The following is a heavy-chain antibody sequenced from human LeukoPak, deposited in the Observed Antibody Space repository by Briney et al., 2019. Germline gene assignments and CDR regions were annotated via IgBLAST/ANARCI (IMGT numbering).Heavy chain of an antibody. CDR2: IPYDGSNN. V-gene: IGHV3-30-3*01. D-gene: IGHD4-17*01. Sequence: PGGSLRLSCAASGFTFSNYPMHWVRQAPGKGLEWVAVIPYDGSNNYYSDSVKGRFTISRDNSKNTLYLQMNSLRPEDTAVYCCARSEGTTVTMFDYWGQGTLVTVSS. CDR3: ARSEGTTVTMFDY. CDR1: GFTFSNYP. J-gene: IGHJ4*02.